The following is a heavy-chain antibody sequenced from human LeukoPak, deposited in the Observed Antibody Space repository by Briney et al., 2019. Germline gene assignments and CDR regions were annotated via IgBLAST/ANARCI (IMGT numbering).Heavy chain of an antibody. D-gene: IGHD6-19*01. CDR3: ARFETVAAKPLEY. CDR1: GFTFSDYY. J-gene: IGHJ4*02. Sequence: GGSLRLSCSASGFTFSDYYMSWIRQAPGKGLEWVSYISCSGSTIYYADSVKGRFTISRDNAKNSLYLQMNSLRAEDTAVYYCARFETVAAKPLEYWGQGTLVSVSS. V-gene: IGHV3-11*01. CDR2: ISCSGSTI.